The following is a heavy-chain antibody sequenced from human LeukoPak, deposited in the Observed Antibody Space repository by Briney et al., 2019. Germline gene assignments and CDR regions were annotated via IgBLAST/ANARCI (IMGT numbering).Heavy chain of an antibody. V-gene: IGHV1-2*02. D-gene: IGHD6-13*01. CDR2: INPNSGGT. CDR3: ARGPIAAAGDY. Sequence: ASVKVSCKASGYSFTGYYIHWVRQAPGQGLEWMGWINPNSGGTNYAQNLQGRVTTTRDTSTSTAYMELRSLRSDDTAVYYCARGPIAAAGDYWGQGTLVTVSS. J-gene: IGHJ4*02. CDR1: GYSFTGYY.